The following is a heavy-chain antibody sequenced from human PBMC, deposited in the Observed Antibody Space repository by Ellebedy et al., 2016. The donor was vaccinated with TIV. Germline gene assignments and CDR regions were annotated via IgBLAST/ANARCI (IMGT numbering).Heavy chain of an antibody. CDR1: GFSLRSYW. CDR2: IYQDGSDE. V-gene: IGHV3-7*01. J-gene: IGHJ5*02. D-gene: IGHD4-17*01. Sequence: PGGSLRLSCAASGFSLRSYWMSWVRQAPGKGLEWVANIYQDGSDEYYVDSVKGRFTISRDKDNKALFLQMNSLRVEDTAVYYCARRGSYGDYAVQINSWFDRWGRGTLVTVSS. CDR3: ARRGSYGDYAVQINSWFDR.